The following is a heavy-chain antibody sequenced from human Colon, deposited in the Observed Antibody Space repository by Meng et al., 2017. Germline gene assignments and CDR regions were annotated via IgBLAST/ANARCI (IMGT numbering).Heavy chain of an antibody. D-gene: IGHD3-16*01. CDR3: ARLGVLNVDY. CDR2: IHHSGST. CDR1: GYSISSGYY. V-gene: IGHV4-38-2*02. Sequence: SETLSLTCSVSGYSISSGYYWGWIRQSPEKGLEWIATIHHSGSTYYNPSLKSRVTISVDTSQNQFSLNLNSVTAADTAPYYCARLGVLNVDYWGQGSLVTGAS. J-gene: IGHJ4*02.